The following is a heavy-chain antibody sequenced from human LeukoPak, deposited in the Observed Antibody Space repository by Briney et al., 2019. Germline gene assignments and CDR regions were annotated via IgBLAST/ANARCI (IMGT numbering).Heavy chain of an antibody. CDR1: GYTFTSYG. J-gene: IGHJ5*02. D-gene: IGHD1-7*01. Sequence: GPSVKVSCKASGYTFTSYGISWVRQAPGQGLEWMGWISANNGNTNYAQKLQGRVTMTTDTSTSTAYMELRSLRSDDTAVYYCARDTKITGTSLPYNWFDPWGQGTLVTVSS. V-gene: IGHV1-18*01. CDR2: ISANNGNT. CDR3: ARDTKITGTSLPYNWFDP.